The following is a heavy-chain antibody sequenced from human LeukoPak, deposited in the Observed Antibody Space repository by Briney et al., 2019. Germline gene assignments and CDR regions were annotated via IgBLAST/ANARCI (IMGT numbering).Heavy chain of an antibody. Sequence: PSETLSLTCTVSGGSISSDDSYWSWIRQPPGKGLEWIGSIYYSGSTYYNPSLESRVTISVDTSKNQFSLKLSSVTAADTAVYYCARGSRGMVRGVVDPWGQGTLVTVSS. V-gene: IGHV4-39*07. D-gene: IGHD3-10*01. CDR2: IYYSGST. CDR1: GGSISSDDSY. CDR3: ARGSRGMVRGVVDP. J-gene: IGHJ5*02.